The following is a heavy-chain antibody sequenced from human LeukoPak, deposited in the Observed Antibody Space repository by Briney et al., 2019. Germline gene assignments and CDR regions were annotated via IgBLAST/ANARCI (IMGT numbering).Heavy chain of an antibody. D-gene: IGHD3-3*01. CDR1: GGSISSGDYY. Sequence: PSQTLSLTCSVSGGSISSGDYYWSWIRQPPGKGLEWIEYIYYSGSTNYNPSLKSRVTMSVDTSKNQFSLKLSSVTAADTAVYYCERVNNRFLGIIGQSSWFDPWGQGTLVTVSS. J-gene: IGHJ5*02. CDR2: IYYSGST. CDR3: ERVNNRFLGIIGQSSWFDP. V-gene: IGHV4-30-4*01.